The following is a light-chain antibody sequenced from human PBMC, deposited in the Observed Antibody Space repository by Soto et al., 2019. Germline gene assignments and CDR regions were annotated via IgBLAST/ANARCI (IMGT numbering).Light chain of an antibody. V-gene: IGLV2-11*01. CDR3: CSYAGSYTVV. CDR1: SSDVGGYKY. J-gene: IGLJ2*01. Sequence: QSAPTQPRSVSGSPGQSVTISCTGTSSDVGGYKYVSWYQQHPGKAPKLMIYDVSTRPSGVPDRFSGSKSGNTASLTISGLQTEDEADYYCCSYAGSYTVVFGGGTKLTVL. CDR2: DVS.